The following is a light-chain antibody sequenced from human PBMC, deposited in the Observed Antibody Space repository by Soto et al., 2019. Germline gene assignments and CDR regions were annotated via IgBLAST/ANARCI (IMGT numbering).Light chain of an antibody. Sequence: QSVLTQPPSVSGVPGQRVTISCTGGLSNIGSGYEVNWYQQLPGTAPKLLISGNTNRPSGVPDRFSGSRSGTSASLAITGLQAEDEADYFCQSYDSILHVVFGGGTKLTVL. CDR1: LSNIGSGYE. CDR3: QSYDSILHVV. V-gene: IGLV1-40*01. J-gene: IGLJ2*01. CDR2: GNT.